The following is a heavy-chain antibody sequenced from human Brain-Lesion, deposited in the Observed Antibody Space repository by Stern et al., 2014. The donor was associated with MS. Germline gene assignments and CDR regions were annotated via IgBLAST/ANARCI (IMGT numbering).Heavy chain of an antibody. CDR1: GFTFSDYY. CDR3: VRDLCKSRICYPFDY. Sequence: QVQLMQSGGGLVKAGGSLRLSCAASGFTFSDYYMSWIRQAPGKGLECVSYISRGGTSVYYAESVEGRFTISRDNAKNSLFLQMNSLRAEDTAIYYCVRDLCKSRICYPFDYWGQGTPVTVSS. J-gene: IGHJ4*02. V-gene: IGHV3-11*01. CDR2: ISRGGTSV. D-gene: IGHD2-15*01.